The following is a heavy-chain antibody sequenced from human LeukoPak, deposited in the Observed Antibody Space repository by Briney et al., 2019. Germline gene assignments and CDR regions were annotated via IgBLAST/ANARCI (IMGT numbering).Heavy chain of an antibody. CDR2: IYYSGST. Sequence: SETLSLTCTVSGGSISSYYWSWIRQPPGKGLEWIGYIYYSGSTNYNPSLKSRVTISVDTSKNQFSLKLSSVTAADTAVYYCAGSSWPYYYMDVWGKGTTVTVSS. D-gene: IGHD6-13*01. CDR1: GGSISSYY. J-gene: IGHJ6*03. V-gene: IGHV4-59*01. CDR3: AGSSWPYYYMDV.